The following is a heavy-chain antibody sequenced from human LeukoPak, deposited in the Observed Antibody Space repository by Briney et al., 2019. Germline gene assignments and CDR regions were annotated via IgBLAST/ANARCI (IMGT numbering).Heavy chain of an antibody. D-gene: IGHD2-2*02. Sequence: PWGSLRLSCAASGFTFSDYYMSWIRQAPGKGLEWVSYISSSGSTIYYADSVEGRFTISRDNAKNSLYLQMNSLRAEDTAVYYCARDMPKQDIVVVPAAIPEVPVFDPWGQGTLVTVSS. CDR3: ARDMPKQDIVVVPAAIPEVPVFDP. CDR2: ISSSGSTI. J-gene: IGHJ5*02. CDR1: GFTFSDYY. V-gene: IGHV3-11*01.